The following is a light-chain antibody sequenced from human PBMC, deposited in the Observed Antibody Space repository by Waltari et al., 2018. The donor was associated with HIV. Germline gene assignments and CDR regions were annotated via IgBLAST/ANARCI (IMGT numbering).Light chain of an antibody. CDR2: EVS. J-gene: IGLJ3*02. Sequence: QSALTQPASVSGSPGQSITLSCTGSPIAFGLLNFLSWYQQHPGGVPKVIISEVSSRPSWVSSRFSGSKSGNTASLTISWLQTEDEADYYCTSFTSNYTVMFGGGTKVTVL. CDR3: TSFTSNYTVM. CDR1: PIAFGLLNF. V-gene: IGLV2-14*01.